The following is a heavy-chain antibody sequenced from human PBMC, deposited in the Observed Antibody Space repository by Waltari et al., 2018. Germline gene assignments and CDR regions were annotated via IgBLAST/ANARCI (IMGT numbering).Heavy chain of an antibody. CDR1: GFTFSSYW. J-gene: IGHJ4*02. V-gene: IGHV3-7*01. Sequence: EVQLVESGGGLVQPGGSLRLSCAASGFTFSSYWMSWVRQAPGKGLEWVANIKQDGSEKYYVDAVKGRFTISRDNAKNSLYLQMNSLRAEDTAVYYCARDGYSSALDYWGQGTLVTVSS. CDR3: ARDGYSSALDY. D-gene: IGHD6-19*01. CDR2: IKQDGSEK.